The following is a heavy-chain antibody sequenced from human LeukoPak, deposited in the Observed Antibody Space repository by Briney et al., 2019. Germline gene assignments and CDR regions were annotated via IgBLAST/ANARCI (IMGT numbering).Heavy chain of an antibody. CDR3: ARDTMGLD. D-gene: IGHD3-10*01. CDR2: IYHSGST. V-gene: IGHV4-38-2*02. J-gene: IGHJ4*02. CDR1: GYSISSGYY. Sequence: PSETLSLTCTVSGYSISSGYYWGWIRQPPGKGLEWIGSIYHSGSTYYNPSLKSRVTISVDTSKNQFSLKLSSVTAADTAVYYCARDTMGLDWGQGTLVTVSS.